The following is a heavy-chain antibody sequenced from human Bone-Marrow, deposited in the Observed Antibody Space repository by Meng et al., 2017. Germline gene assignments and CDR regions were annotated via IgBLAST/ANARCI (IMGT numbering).Heavy chain of an antibody. V-gene: IGHV4-38-2*01. CDR1: GYSISSGYY. D-gene: IGHD5-24*01. Sequence: SETLSLTCAVSGYSISSGYYWGWIRQPPGKGLEWIGSIYHSGSTYYNPSLKSRVTISVDTSKNQFSLKLGSVTAADTAVYYCASLGGEMATFANWGQGTLVTVSS. J-gene: IGHJ4*02. CDR2: IYHSGST. CDR3: ASLGGEMATFAN.